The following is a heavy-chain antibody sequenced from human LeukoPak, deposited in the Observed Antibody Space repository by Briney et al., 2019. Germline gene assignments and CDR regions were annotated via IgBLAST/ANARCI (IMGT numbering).Heavy chain of an antibody. CDR3: ARDSTPYYYDSSGYFDY. J-gene: IGHJ4*02. CDR2: INPNSGGT. Sequence: ASVKVSCKASGYTFTGYYMHWVRQAPGQGLEWMGWINPNSGGTNYAQKFQGRVTMTRDTSISTAYMELSRLRSDDTAVYYCARDSTPYYYDSSGYFDYWGQGTLATVSS. V-gene: IGHV1-2*02. D-gene: IGHD3-22*01. CDR1: GYTFTGYY.